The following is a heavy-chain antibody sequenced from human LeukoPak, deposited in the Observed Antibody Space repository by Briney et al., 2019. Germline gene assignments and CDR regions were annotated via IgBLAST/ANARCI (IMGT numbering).Heavy chain of an antibody. D-gene: IGHD1-26*01. Sequence: GGSLRLSCAASGFTFSSYSMNWVRQAPGKGLEWVSYISSSSSTIYYADSVKGRFTISRDNAKNSLYLQMNSLRAEDTAVYYCARGCAHGCGSYYALDYWGQGTLVTVSS. J-gene: IGHJ4*02. V-gene: IGHV3-48*01. CDR2: ISSSSSTI. CDR1: GFTFSSYS. CDR3: ARGCAHGCGSYYALDY.